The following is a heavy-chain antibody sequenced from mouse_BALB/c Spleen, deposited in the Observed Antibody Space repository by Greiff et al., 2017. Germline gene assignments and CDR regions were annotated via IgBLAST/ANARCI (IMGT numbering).Heavy chain of an antibody. CDR1: GFSLTGYG. J-gene: IGHJ1*01. CDR2: IWGDGST. V-gene: IGHV2-6-7*01. D-gene: IGHD4-1*01. Sequence: VQRVESGPGLVAPSQSLSITCTVSGFSLTGYGVNWVRQPPGKGLEWLGMIWGDGSTDYNSALKSRLSISKDNSKSQVFLKMNSLQTDDTARYYCARDRANWDWYFDVWGAGTTVTVSS. CDR3: ARDRANWDWYFDV.